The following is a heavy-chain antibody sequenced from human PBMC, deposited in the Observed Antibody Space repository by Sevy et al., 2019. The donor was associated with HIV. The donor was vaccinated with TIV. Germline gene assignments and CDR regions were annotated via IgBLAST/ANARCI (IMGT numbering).Heavy chain of an antibody. CDR2: ISSNGGST. Sequence: GESLKISCSASGFTFSSYAMHWVRQAPGKGLEYVSAISSNGGSTYYADSVKGRFTISRDNSKNTRYLQMSSLRAEDTAVYYCVVSRITMIVVVIVFDYWGQGTLVTVSS. V-gene: IGHV3-64D*06. D-gene: IGHD3-22*01. CDR1: GFTFSSYA. J-gene: IGHJ4*02. CDR3: VVSRITMIVVVIVFDY.